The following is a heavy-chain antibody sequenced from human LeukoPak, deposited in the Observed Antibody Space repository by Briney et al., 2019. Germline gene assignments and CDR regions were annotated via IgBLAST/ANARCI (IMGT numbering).Heavy chain of an antibody. D-gene: IGHD2-2*01. J-gene: IGHJ6*02. Sequence: SETLSLTCTVSGGSISSGGYYWSWIRQHPGKGLEWIGYIYYSGSTYYNPSLKGRVTISVDTSKNQFSLKLSSVTAADTAVYYCASRPVYQDTLWDVWGQGTTVTVSS. CDR1: GGSISSGGYY. V-gene: IGHV4-31*03. CDR2: IYYSGST. CDR3: ASRPVYQDTLWDV.